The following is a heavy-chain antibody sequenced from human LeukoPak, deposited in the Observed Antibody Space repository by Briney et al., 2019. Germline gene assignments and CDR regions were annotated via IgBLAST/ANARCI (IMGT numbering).Heavy chain of an antibody. CDR2: INPNSGGT. CDR1: GYTFTGYY. Sequence: ASVKVSCKASGYTFTGYYMHWVRQAPGQGLEWMGWINPNSGGTNYAQKFQGRVTMTRDTSISTAYMELSRLRSDDTAVYYCANYDSSGYYGFDHWGQGTLVTVSS. D-gene: IGHD3-22*01. V-gene: IGHV1-2*02. J-gene: IGHJ4*02. CDR3: ANYDSSGYYGFDH.